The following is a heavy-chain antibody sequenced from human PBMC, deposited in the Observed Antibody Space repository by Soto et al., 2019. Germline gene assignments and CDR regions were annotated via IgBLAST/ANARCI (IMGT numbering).Heavy chain of an antibody. D-gene: IGHD3-10*01. CDR1: GGTFSSYT. CDR3: ARGPKDTYHYGSGRFDP. Sequence: ASVKVSCKASGGTFSSYTISWVRQAPGQGLEWMGRIIPILGIANYAQKFQGRVTITADKSTSTAYMEPSSLRSEDTAVYYCARGPKDTYHYGSGRFDPWGQGTLVTVSS. CDR2: IIPILGIA. V-gene: IGHV1-69*02. J-gene: IGHJ5*02.